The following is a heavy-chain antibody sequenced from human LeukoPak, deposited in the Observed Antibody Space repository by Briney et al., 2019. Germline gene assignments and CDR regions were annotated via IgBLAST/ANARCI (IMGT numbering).Heavy chain of an antibody. J-gene: IGHJ4*02. CDR2: ISYDGSNK. D-gene: IGHD3-22*01. CDR1: GLTFSSYG. CDR3: AKGSGYYDPDY. V-gene: IGHV3-30*18. Sequence: GGSLRLSCAASGLTFSSYGMHWVRQAPGKGLEWVAVISYDGSNKYYADSVKGRFTISRDNSKNTLYLQMNSLRAEDTAVYYCAKGSGYYDPDYWGQGTLVTVSS.